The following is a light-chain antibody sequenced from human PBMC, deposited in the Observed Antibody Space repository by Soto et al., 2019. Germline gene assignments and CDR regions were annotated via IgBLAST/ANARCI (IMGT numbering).Light chain of an antibody. V-gene: IGLV1-44*01. CDR3: AAWDDDLNGPV. CDR1: SSNIGSNT. Sequence: QSVLTQPPSASGTPGQRVTISCSGSSSNIGSNTVNWYQQLPGTAPKLLIYSNNQRPSGVPARFSGSKSGTSASLAISGLQYEDEADYSCAAWDDDLNGPVFGGGTKLNVL. J-gene: IGLJ2*01. CDR2: SNN.